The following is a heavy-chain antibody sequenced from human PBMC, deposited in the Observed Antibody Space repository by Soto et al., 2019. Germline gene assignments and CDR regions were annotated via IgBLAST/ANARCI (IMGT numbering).Heavy chain of an antibody. V-gene: IGHV4-59*03. Sequence: QVQLQESGPRLVKPSETLSLTCSVPGGSITSYLWSWVRQSPGMGLEWIGYIYFDGSTNYNHSLRSRVTISVDTSKNQVSLKLDSVAAADTAVYFCATVRWLDGSEYWCQGTLVTVSS. CDR1: GGSITSYL. CDR3: ATVRWLDGSEY. J-gene: IGHJ4*02. CDR2: IYFDGST. D-gene: IGHD3-10*01.